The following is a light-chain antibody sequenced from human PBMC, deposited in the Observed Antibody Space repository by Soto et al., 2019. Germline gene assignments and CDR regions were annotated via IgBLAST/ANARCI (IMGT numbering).Light chain of an antibody. V-gene: IGKV3-20*01. Sequence: IVLTQSPGTLSLSPGERATLSCRASQSVSATHLAWYQQKPGQAPRLLLYGASTRATGIPDRFSGSGSGTDFTLTISRVEPEDFAVYYCQQYQNSPRTFGQGTKVDIK. J-gene: IGKJ1*01. CDR1: QSVSATH. CDR3: QQYQNSPRT. CDR2: GAS.